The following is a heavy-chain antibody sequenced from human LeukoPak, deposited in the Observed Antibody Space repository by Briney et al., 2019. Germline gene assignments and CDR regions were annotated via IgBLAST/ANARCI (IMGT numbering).Heavy chain of an antibody. Sequence: GGSLRLSCAASGFNLSSYPMSWVPQAPGKGVGGVSAIRGSDGETSYAHSEKGRFTISRDNSKNTLSPQMNSLRAEDTAVYYCAKDAYTSSWYRFDPWGQGTLVTVSS. CDR3: AKDAYTSSWYRFDP. J-gene: IGHJ5*02. D-gene: IGHD6-13*01. CDR1: GFNLSSYP. CDR2: IRGSDGET. V-gene: IGHV3-23*01.